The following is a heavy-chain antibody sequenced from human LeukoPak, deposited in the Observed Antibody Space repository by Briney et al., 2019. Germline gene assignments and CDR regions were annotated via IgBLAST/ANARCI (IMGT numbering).Heavy chain of an antibody. CDR3: ARRAGAYSHPYDY. CDR2: IYSDNT. CDR1: GFTVSSNS. J-gene: IGHJ4*02. D-gene: IGHD4/OR15-4a*01. Sequence: GGSVRLSSTVSGFTVSSNSMSWVRQAPGKGLEWGSFIYSDNTHYSDSVKGRFTISRDNSKNTLYLQMNSLRAEDTAVYYCARRAGAYSHPYDYWGQGTLVTVSS. V-gene: IGHV3-53*01.